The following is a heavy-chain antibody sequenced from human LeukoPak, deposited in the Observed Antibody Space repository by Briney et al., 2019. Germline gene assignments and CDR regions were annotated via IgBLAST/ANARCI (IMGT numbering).Heavy chain of an antibody. V-gene: IGHV3-30*04. J-gene: IGHJ4*02. CDR1: GFTFSSYA. Sequence: GGSLRLSCAASGFTFSSYAMHWVRQAPGKGLEWVAVISYDGSNKYYADSVKGRFTISRDNSKNTLYLQMNSLRGEDTSVYYCAKDAPDYFDYWGQGTLVTVSS. CDR3: AKDAPDYFDY. CDR2: ISYDGSNK.